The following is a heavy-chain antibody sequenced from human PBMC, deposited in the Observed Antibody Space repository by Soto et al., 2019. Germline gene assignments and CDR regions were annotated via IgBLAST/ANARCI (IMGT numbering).Heavy chain of an antibody. D-gene: IGHD3-10*01. CDR2: MYHSGST. Sequence: NPSETLSLTCTVSGGSIRSNSDFLAWVRQPPGKGLEWIGTMYHSGSTYSNPSLKSRVTISVDTPKKQFSLKLTSVTAADTGVYYCARGSGAYYYYGMDVWGQGTTVTVSS. J-gene: IGHJ6*02. CDR3: ARGSGAYYYYGMDV. V-gene: IGHV4-39*01. CDR1: GGSIRSNSDF.